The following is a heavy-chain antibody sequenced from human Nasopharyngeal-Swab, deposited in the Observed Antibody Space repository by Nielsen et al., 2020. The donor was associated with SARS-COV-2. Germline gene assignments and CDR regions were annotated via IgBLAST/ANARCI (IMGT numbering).Heavy chain of an antibody. CDR1: GFTFSNFA. CDR2: ISGDSDST. J-gene: IGHJ4*02. D-gene: IGHD3-22*01. CDR3: AKMYYYDSSGYSFDY. V-gene: IGHV3-23*01. Sequence: GGSLRLSCAASGFTFSNFAMSWVRQAPGKGLEWVSVISGDSDSTYYTDSVKGRFTISRDNSKNTLYLQMNSLRAEDTAVYYCAKMYYYDSSGYSFDYWGQGTLVTVSS.